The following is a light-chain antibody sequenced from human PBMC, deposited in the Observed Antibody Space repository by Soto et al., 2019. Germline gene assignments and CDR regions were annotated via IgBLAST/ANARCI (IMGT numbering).Light chain of an antibody. CDR3: SSYTSSSTLYV. CDR1: SSDVGGYNY. V-gene: IGLV2-14*01. Sequence: QSALTQPASVSGSPGQAITTSCTGTSSDVGGYNYVSWYQQHPGKAPKLMIYDVSNRPSGVSNRFSGSKSGNTASLTISRLQAEDEADYYCSSYTSSSTLYVFGTGTKVT. CDR2: DVS. J-gene: IGLJ1*01.